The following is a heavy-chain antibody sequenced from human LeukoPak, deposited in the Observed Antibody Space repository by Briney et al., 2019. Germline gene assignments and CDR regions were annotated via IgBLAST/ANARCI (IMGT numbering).Heavy chain of an antibody. CDR1: GFTFSSSW. D-gene: IGHD3-16*01. CDR3: SRNPGYESWSPFWGGMDV. J-gene: IGHJ6*04. Sequence: GGSLRLSCAASGFTFSSSWMHWVRQAPGKGLVWVSRITRDGSSTTYADSVKGRFTTSRDNAKNTLYLQMDSLRDEDTAVYYCSRNPGYESWSPFWGGMDVWGNGTTVIVSS. V-gene: IGHV3-74*01. CDR2: ITRDGSST.